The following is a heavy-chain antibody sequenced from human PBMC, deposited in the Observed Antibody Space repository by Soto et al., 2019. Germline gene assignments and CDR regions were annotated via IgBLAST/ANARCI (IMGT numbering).Heavy chain of an antibody. Sequence: PSETLSLTCTVSGGPFSRGGYYWSWIRQHPGKGLECIGYIFYTGSTYYNPTLKSRVTMSVDTSKRQFSLNLSSVTAADTALYYCAKDRPRRTSGYFFDYWGQGTPVTVSS. CDR3: AKDRPRRTSGYFFDY. CDR1: GGPFSRGGYY. D-gene: IGHD1-1*01. J-gene: IGHJ4*02. CDR2: IFYTGST. V-gene: IGHV4-31*03.